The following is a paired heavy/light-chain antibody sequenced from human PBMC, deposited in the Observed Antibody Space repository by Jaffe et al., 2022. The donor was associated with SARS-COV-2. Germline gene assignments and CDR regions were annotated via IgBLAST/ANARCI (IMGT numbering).Light chain of an antibody. CDR2: GAS. V-gene: IGKV3-20*01. CDR1: QSVSSSY. Sequence: EIVLTQSPGTLSLSPGERATLSCRASQSVSSSYLAWYQQKPGQAPRLLIYGASSRATGIPDRFSGSGSGTDFTLTISRLEPEDFAVYYCQQYGSSPGTFGGGTKVEIK. J-gene: IGKJ4*01. CDR3: QQYGSSPGT.
Heavy chain of an antibody. Sequence: EVQLVESGGGLVQPGRSLRLSCAASGFTFDDYAMHWVRQAPGKGLEWVSGISWNSGSIGYADSVKGRFTISRDNAKNSLYLQMNSLRAEDTALYYCAKGGVGDYYGSGSYSSNFDYWGQGTLVTVSS. J-gene: IGHJ4*02. V-gene: IGHV3-9*01. CDR2: ISWNSGSI. CDR3: AKGGVGDYYGSGSYSSNFDY. CDR1: GFTFDDYA. D-gene: IGHD3-10*01.